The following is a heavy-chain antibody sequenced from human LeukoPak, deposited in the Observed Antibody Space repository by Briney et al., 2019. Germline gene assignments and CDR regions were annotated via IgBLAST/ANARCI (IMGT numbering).Heavy chain of an antibody. V-gene: IGHV4-59*01. CDR3: AREGVAGTSFSYNWFDP. J-gene: IGHJ5*02. CDR1: GGSISSYY. D-gene: IGHD6-19*01. Sequence: PSETLSLTCTVSGGSISSYYWSWIRQPSGKGLEWIGYIYYSGSTNYNPSLKSRVTISVDTSKNQFSLKLSSVTAADTAVYYCAREGVAGTSFSYNWFDPWGQGTLVTVSS. CDR2: IYYSGST.